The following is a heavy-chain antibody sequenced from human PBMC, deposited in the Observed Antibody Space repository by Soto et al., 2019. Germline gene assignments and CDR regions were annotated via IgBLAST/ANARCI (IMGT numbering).Heavy chain of an antibody. CDR1: GGTFSSYA. V-gene: IGHV1-69*12. CDR2: IIPIFGTA. J-gene: IGHJ6*02. D-gene: IGHD4-17*01. CDR3: ARDGSGDYDGHYYYGMDF. Sequence: QVQLVQSGAEVKKPGSSVKVSCKASGGTFSSYAISWVRQAPGQGLEWMGGIIPIFGTANYAQKFQGRVTITADESTSTAYLELSSLRSEDTAVYYCARDGSGDYDGHYYYGMDFWGQGTTVTVSS.